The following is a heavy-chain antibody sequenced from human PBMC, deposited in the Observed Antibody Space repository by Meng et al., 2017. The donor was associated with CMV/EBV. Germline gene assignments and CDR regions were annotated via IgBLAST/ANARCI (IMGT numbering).Heavy chain of an antibody. D-gene: IGHD2-21*02. V-gene: IGHV4-30-4*08. CDR3: AREGDNPFDY. J-gene: IGHJ4*02. Sequence: QVQLQGSGPGPVKPSQPLPLPCTVPGGAISSGDYYWSWIRQPPGKGLEWIGYIYYSGSTYYNPSLKSRVTISVDTSKNQFSLKLSSVTAADTAVYYCAREGDNPFDYWGQGTLVTVSS. CDR1: GGAISSGDYY. CDR2: IYYSGST.